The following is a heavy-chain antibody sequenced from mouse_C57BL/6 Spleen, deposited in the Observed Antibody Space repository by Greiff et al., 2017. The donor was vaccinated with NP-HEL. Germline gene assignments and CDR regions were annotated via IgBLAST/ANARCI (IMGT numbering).Heavy chain of an antibody. CDR1: GYTFTSYW. J-gene: IGHJ2*01. CDR3: APYDYDALDY. V-gene: IGHV1-50*01. Sequence: QVQLQQSGAELVKPGASVKLSCKASGYTFTSYWMQWVKQRPGQGLEWIGEIDPSDSYTNYNQKFKGKATLTVDTSSSTAYMQLSSLTSEDSAVYYCAPYDYDALDYWGQGTTLTVSS. D-gene: IGHD2-4*01. CDR2: IDPSDSYT.